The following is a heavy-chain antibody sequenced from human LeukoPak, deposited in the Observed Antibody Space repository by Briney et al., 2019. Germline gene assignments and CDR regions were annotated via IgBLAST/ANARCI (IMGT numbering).Heavy chain of an antibody. D-gene: IGHD6-6*01. Sequence: ASVTVSCKASGSTFRNYPISWVRQAPGQGLGWMGGIIPIFGTANYAQKFQGRVTITTDESTSTAYMELSSLRSEDTAVYYCARAPLEYSSSSARPFYYYMDVWGKGTTVTVSS. V-gene: IGHV1-69*05. CDR1: GSTFRNYP. CDR3: ARAPLEYSSSSARPFYYYMDV. J-gene: IGHJ6*03. CDR2: IIPIFGTA.